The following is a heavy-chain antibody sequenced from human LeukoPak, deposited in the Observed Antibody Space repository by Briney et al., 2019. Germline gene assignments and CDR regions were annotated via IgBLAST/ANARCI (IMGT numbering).Heavy chain of an antibody. J-gene: IGHJ4*02. CDR3: ATFRGDGYNLGFDN. D-gene: IGHD5-24*01. CDR1: GFTFSGYA. CDR2: ISVTGDYT. V-gene: IGHV3-23*01. Sequence: PGGSLRLSCADSGFTFSGYAVSWVRQPPGKGLEWFLGISVTGDYTHYADSVKGRFSVSRDNSKNTLYLHMNSLTVEDTAVYFCATFRGDGYNLGFDNWGQGTLVTVSS.